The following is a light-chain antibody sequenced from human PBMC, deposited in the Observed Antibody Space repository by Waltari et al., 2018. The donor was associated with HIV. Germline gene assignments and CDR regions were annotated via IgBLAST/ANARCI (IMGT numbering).Light chain of an antibody. CDR1: QSVSSN. CDR2: GAS. V-gene: IGKV3-15*01. J-gene: IGKJ1*01. CDR3: QQYNNWPPWT. Sequence: EIVMPLSPAALSVSRGERATSSCRASQSVSSNLAWYPQKPGQAPRLLIYGASTRATCIPARFSGSGSGTEFTLTISSLQSEDFAVYYCQQYNNWPPWTFGQGTKVEIK.